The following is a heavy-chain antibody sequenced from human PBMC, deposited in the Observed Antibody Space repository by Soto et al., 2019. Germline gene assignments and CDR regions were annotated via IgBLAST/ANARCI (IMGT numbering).Heavy chain of an antibody. CDR3: VMVDNYVTPTPQDV. CDR1: GYIFFHYG. D-gene: IGHD3-16*01. V-gene: IGHV1-18*01. Sequence: QVQLVQSGDEVKKPGASVKVSCKASGYIFFHYGIAWVRQAPVQGLEWMGWISPYTGNTHSATKIQGRLTMTTDTCTRTAYMDLGSMTSDDTAVYYCVMVDNYVTPTPQDVWGQGTTVTVSS. CDR2: ISPYTGNT. J-gene: IGHJ6*02.